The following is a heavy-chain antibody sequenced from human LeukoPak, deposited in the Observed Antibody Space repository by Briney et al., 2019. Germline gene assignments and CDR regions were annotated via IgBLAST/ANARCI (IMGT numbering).Heavy chain of an antibody. D-gene: IGHD3-22*01. CDR1: GFTVSSTH. J-gene: IGHJ3*02. V-gene: IGHV3-53*01. CDR3: ARGGRGSAAVVAPRSFDT. Sequence: GGSLRLSCAASGFTVSSTHMVWVRQAPGKGLEWVSVIYTGGNSYYAGSVQGRFIISRDISKNTLYLQMNSLRAEDSALYYCARGGRGSAAVVAPRSFDTWGQGTMVTVSS. CDR2: IYTGGNS.